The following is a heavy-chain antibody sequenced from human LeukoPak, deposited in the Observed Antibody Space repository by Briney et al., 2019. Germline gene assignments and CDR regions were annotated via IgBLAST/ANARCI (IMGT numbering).Heavy chain of an antibody. CDR2: IYSGDSDT. CDR3: ASHLNHYGSGSYGYYCGMDV. J-gene: IGHJ6*04. CDR1: GYSFPSYW. D-gene: IGHD3-10*01. V-gene: IGHV5-51*01. Sequence: GESLKISCKGFGYSFPSYWIGWVRQMPGKGLEWLGVIYSGDSDTRYSPSFQGQVTISADKSISTAYLQWSSLNASDTAIYYCASHLNHYGSGSYGYYCGMDVWGKGTTVTVSS.